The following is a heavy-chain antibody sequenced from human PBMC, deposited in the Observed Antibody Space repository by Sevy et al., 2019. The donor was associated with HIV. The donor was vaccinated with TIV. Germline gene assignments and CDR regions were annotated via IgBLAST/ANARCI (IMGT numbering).Heavy chain of an antibody. Sequence: ASVKVSCKASGYTFTSYAMHWVRQAPGQRLEWMGWINAGNGNTKYSQKFQGRVTITRDTSASTAYMELSSLRSEDTAVYYCARGLGHGIAAAGRDYWGQGTLVTVSS. V-gene: IGHV1-3*01. D-gene: IGHD6-13*01. CDR1: GYTFTSYA. CDR2: INAGNGNT. J-gene: IGHJ4*02. CDR3: ARGLGHGIAAAGRDY.